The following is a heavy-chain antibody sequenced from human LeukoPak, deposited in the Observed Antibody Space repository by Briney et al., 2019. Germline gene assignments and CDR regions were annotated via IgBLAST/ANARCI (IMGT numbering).Heavy chain of an antibody. CDR3: AKESGKFDY. J-gene: IGHJ4*02. CDR1: GLNFDDSA. Sequence: GGSLRLSCVASGLNFDDSAMHCVRQAPGEGVEWVSLISADGGSTFSADSVKGRFSISRDNSKNSLYLQMNNLRSEDTAMYYCAKESGKFDYWGQGTLVAVSS. CDR2: ISADGGST. V-gene: IGHV3-43*02.